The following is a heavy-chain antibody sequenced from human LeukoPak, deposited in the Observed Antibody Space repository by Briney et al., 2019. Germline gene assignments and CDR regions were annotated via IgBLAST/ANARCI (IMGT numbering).Heavy chain of an antibody. CDR2: INHSGST. D-gene: IGHD2-21*02. Sequence: SETLSLTCTVSGGSFSGYYWSWIRQPPGKGLEWIGEINHSGSTNYNPSLKSRVTISVDTSRNQFSLKLSSVTAADTAVYYCARGRTAKHFDYWGQGTLVTVSS. CDR1: GGSFSGYY. V-gene: IGHV4-34*01. J-gene: IGHJ4*02. CDR3: ARGRTAKHFDY.